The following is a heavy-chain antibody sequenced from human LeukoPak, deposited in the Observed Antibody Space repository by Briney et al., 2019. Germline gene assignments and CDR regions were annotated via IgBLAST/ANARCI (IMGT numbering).Heavy chain of an antibody. CDR2: INSDGSDT. V-gene: IGHV3-74*01. CDR3: ARDFRRYFDY. Sequence: GGSLRLSCVASGFTFSSYWMHWVRQVPGKGLVWVSRINSDGSDTTYADSEKGRFTISRGNAKNTLYLQINSLRAEDTAVYYCARDFRRYFDYWGQGTLVTVSS. CDR1: GFTFSSYW. J-gene: IGHJ4*02.